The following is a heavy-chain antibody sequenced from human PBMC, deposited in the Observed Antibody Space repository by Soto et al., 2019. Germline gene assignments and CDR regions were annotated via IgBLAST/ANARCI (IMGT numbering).Heavy chain of an antibody. D-gene: IGHD2-2*01. Sequence: PSETLSLTCTVSGGSISGYYWSWIRQPPGKGLEWIGYIYYSGITINPDPSNNQLSLQLNSVTPDDTAVYYCVRLVGNSWLDSWGPGTLVTVSS. CDR1: GGSISGYY. CDR2: IYYSGIT. CDR3: VRLVGNSWLDS. V-gene: IGHV4-59*08. J-gene: IGHJ5*01.